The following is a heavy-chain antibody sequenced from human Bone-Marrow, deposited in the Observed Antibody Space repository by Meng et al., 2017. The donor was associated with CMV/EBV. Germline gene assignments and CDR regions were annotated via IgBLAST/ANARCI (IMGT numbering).Heavy chain of an antibody. J-gene: IGHJ6*02. CDR3: ARAPGSSSGWGYYYYGMDV. CDR2: IKQDGSEK. D-gene: IGHD6-6*01. V-gene: IGHV3-7*01. Sequence: GESLKISCAASGFTFSSYWMSWVRQAPGKGLEWVANIKQDGSEKYYVDSVKGRFTISRDNAKNSLYLQMNSLRAEDTAVYYCARAPGSSSGWGYYYYGMDVWGQGTTVTV. CDR1: GFTFSSYW.